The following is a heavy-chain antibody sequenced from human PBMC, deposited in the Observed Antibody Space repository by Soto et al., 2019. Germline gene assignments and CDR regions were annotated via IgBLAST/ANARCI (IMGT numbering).Heavy chain of an antibody. D-gene: IGHD1-26*01. CDR2: ISGGGDST. CDR3: AKDVGATDPFYFDY. J-gene: IGHJ4*02. V-gene: IGHV3-23*01. Sequence: PGGSLRLSCAASGFTFNRYTMSWVRQAPGKGLEWVSVISGGGDSTHYADSVKGRFTISRDNSKNTLHLQMNSLRAEDTAIYYCAKDVGATDPFYFDYWGQGSLVTVSS. CDR1: GFTFNRYT.